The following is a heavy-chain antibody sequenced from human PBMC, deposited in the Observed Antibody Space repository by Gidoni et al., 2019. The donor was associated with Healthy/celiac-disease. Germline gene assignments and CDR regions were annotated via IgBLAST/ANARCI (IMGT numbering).Heavy chain of an antibody. V-gene: IGHV3-23*01. J-gene: IGHJ2*01. CDR3: AKDGTTMIVVVIPDWYFDL. Sequence: EVQLLESGGGLVQPGGSLRLSCAASGFTFSRYAMRWVRQAPGKGLEWVSAIRGSGGSTSYADSVKGQFTISRDNSKNTLYLQMNSLRAEYTAVYYCAKDGTTMIVVVIPDWYFDLWGRGTLVTVSS. CDR2: IRGSGGST. D-gene: IGHD3-22*01. CDR1: GFTFSRYA.